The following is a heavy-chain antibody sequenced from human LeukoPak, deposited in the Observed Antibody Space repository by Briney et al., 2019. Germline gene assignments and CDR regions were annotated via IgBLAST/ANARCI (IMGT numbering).Heavy chain of an antibody. CDR1: GFTFSSYG. D-gene: IGHD2-2*01. J-gene: IGHJ4*02. Sequence: GLSLRLSCAASGFTFSSYGMHWVRQAPGKGLEWVAVICYDGSIKYYADSVKGRFTISRDNSKNTLYLQMNSLRAEDTAVFYCARAGNPSWPVFDYWGQGTLVTVSS. CDR3: ARAGNPSWPVFDY. CDR2: ICYDGSIK. V-gene: IGHV3-33*01.